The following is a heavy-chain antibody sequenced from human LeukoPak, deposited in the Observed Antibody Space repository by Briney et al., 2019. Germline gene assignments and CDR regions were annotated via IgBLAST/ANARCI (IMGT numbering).Heavy chain of an antibody. CDR3: ARDQGIYNHRIIDS. J-gene: IGHJ4*02. CDR1: GYTFSSYG. D-gene: IGHD5-12*01. V-gene: IGHV1-18*01. CDR2: ISAYNGNT. Sequence: ASVKVSCKASGYTFSSYGISWVRQAPGQGLEWMGWISAYNGNTNFAQEFQGRVTMTTDTSTSTASMELRSLRSDDTAVYCCARDQGIYNHRIIDSWGQGTLVTVSS.